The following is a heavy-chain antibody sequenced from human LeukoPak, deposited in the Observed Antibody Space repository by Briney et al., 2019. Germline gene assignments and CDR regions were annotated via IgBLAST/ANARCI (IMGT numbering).Heavy chain of an antibody. CDR1: GYSTAHGFF. D-gene: IGHD2-15*01. CDR3: ARVEVPRDINDWYFDL. J-gene: IGHJ2*01. V-gene: IGHV4-38-2*02. CDR2: LYHSGTT. Sequence: PSETLSLTCTVSGYSTAHGFFWAWIRQPPGGGLEWIGSLYHSGTTYYNTSLKSRISTSVDTSKNQFSLKLRLVTAADTAVYCARVEVPRDINDWYFDLWGRGTLVTVSS.